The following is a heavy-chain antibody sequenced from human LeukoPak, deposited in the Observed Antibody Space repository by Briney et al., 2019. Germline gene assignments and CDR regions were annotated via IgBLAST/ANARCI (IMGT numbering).Heavy chain of an antibody. CDR2: ISYDGSNK. CDR1: GFTFSSYG. V-gene: IGHV3-30*18. CDR3: AKDLDGSGTYSADH. D-gene: IGHD3-10*01. Sequence: PGRSLRLSCAASGFTFSSYGMHWVRQAPGKGLEWVAVISYDGSNKYYADSVKGRFTISRDSSKNTLYLQMNSLRAEDTAVYYCAKDLDGSGTYSADHWGQGSLVTVSS. J-gene: IGHJ4*02.